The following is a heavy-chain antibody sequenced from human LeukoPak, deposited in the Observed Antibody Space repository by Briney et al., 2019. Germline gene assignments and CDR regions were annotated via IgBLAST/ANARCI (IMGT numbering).Heavy chain of an antibody. J-gene: IGHJ3*02. Sequence: SETLSLTCAVYGGSFSGYYWSWIRQPPGKGLEWIGEINHSGSTNYNPSFKSRVTISVDTSKNQFSLKLSSVTAADTAVYYCARVVGIGAFDIWGQGTMVTVSS. CDR2: INHSGST. CDR1: GGSFSGYY. CDR3: ARVVGIGAFDI. D-gene: IGHD7-27*01. V-gene: IGHV4-34*01.